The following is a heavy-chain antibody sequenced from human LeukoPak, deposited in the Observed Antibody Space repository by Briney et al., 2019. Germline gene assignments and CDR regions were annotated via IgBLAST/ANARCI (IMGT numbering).Heavy chain of an antibody. Sequence: PSETLSLTCTVSGGSISSYYWSWIRQPPGKGLEWIGYIYYSGSINYNPSLKSRVTISVDTSKNQFSLKLSSVTAADTAVYYCARGYRWVNTWLWYFDLWGRGTLVTVSS. CDR2: IYYSGSI. D-gene: IGHD4-23*01. CDR3: ARGYRWVNTWLWYFDL. CDR1: GGSISSYY. V-gene: IGHV4-59*01. J-gene: IGHJ2*01.